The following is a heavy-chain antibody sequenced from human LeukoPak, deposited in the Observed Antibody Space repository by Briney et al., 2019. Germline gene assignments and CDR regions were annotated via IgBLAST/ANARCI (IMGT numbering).Heavy chain of an antibody. J-gene: IGHJ6*03. D-gene: IGHD2-2*01. Sequence: SVKVSCKASGGTFSSYAISWVRQAPGQGLEWMGGIIPIFGTANYAQKFQGRVTITTDESTSTAYMELSSLRSEDTAVYYCATGGSIVVVPAAMDYYYYYMDVWGKGTTVTVSS. CDR3: ATGGSIVVVPAAMDYYYYYMDV. V-gene: IGHV1-69*05. CDR2: IIPIFGTA. CDR1: GGTFSSYA.